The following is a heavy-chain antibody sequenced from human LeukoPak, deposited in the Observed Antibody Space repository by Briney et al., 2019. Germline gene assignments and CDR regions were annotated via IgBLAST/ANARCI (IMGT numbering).Heavy chain of an antibody. D-gene: IGHD3-10*01. V-gene: IGHV4-39*01. CDR3: ARLLWFGEFVFDY. CDR2: IYYSGST. CDR1: GGSIRSSSHY. Sequence: PSETLSLTCTVSGGSIRSSSHYWGWIRQPPGKGLEWIGSIYYSGSTYYNPSLKSRVTISVDTSKNQFSLKLSSVTAADTAVYYCARLLWFGEFVFDYWGQGTLVTVSS. J-gene: IGHJ4*02.